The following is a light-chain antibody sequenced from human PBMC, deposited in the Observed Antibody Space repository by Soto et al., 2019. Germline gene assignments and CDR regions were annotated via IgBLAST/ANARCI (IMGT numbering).Light chain of an antibody. CDR3: QQRSNWPPT. CDR2: GAS. CDR1: QSVSSN. J-gene: IGKJ1*01. V-gene: IGKV3-15*01. Sequence: EIVMTQSPATLSVSPGERATLSCRASQSVSSNLAWYQQKPGQAPRLLIYGASTRATGIPAGFSGSGSGTDFTLTISSLEPEDFAVYYCQQRSNWPPTFGQGTKVDIK.